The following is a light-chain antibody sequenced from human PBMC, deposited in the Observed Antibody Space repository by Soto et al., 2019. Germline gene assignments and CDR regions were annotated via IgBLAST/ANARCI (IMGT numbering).Light chain of an antibody. V-gene: IGLV2-14*03. J-gene: IGLJ2*01. CDR1: TSDVGGYNY. CDR3: SADTCNSLLGVV. CDR2: DVS. Sequence: QSALTQPRSVSGSPGQSVAVSCTGTTSDVGGYNYVSWYQQLPDKAPKLIIYDVSNRPSGVSDRFSGSKSGNTSSLTIAGLQAEDEADYFCSADTCNSLLGVVFCGGTKVTV.